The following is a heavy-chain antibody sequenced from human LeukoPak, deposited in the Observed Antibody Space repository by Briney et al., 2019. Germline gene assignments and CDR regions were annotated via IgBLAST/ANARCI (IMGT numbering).Heavy chain of an antibody. Sequence: SVKVSCKASGGVFTTYAISWVRQAPGQGLEWMGSIIPFLGTTNYAQKFQGRVTITADEPTRTAYMELTYVRSGDTAVYYCTIIPNVILFTHYFEYWGQGTLVTVSS. CDR2: IIPFLGTT. D-gene: IGHD2-21*01. CDR3: TIIPNVILFTHYFEY. V-gene: IGHV1-69*11. CDR1: GGVFTTYA. J-gene: IGHJ4*02.